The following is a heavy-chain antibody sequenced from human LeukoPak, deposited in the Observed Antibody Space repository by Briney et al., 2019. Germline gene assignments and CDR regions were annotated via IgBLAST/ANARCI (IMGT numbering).Heavy chain of an antibody. D-gene: IGHD3-22*01. CDR2: ISSSGSTI. J-gene: IGHJ4*02. V-gene: IGHV3-11*01. CDR1: GFTFSDYY. Sequence: GGSLRLSCAASGFTFSDYYMSWIRQAPGKGLEWVSYISSSGSTIYYADSVKGRFTISRDNAKNSLYLQMNSLRAEDTAVYYCARAEDSSGYYSTFDYWGQGTLVTVSS. CDR3: ARAEDSSGYYSTFDY.